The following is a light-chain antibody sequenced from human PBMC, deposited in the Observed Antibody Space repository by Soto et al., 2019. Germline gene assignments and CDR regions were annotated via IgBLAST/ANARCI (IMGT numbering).Light chain of an antibody. J-gene: IGKJ1*01. V-gene: IGKV3-15*01. CDR2: GAS. CDR3: QQYGSSLTWT. CDR1: QSVSSN. Sequence: EIVMTQSTATLSVSPGERTTLSCRASQSVSSNLAWYQQKPGQAPRLLIYGASTRATGIPARFSGSGSGTDFTLTISRLEPEDFAVYYCQQYGSSLTWTFGQGTKVDI.